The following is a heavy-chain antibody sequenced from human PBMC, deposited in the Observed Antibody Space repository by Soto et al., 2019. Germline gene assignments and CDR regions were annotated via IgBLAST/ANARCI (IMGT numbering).Heavy chain of an antibody. CDR2: ISYDGSNK. D-gene: IGHD1-26*01. J-gene: IGHJ4*02. CDR1: GFTFSSYA. CDR3: ARQWVY. V-gene: IGHV3-30-3*01. Sequence: QVQLVESGGGVVQPGRSLRLSCAASGFTFSSYAMHWVRQAPDKGLEWVAVISYDGSNKYFADSVKGQFTISRDNSENTLYLQMNSLRAEDTAVYYCARQWVYWGQGTLVTVSS.